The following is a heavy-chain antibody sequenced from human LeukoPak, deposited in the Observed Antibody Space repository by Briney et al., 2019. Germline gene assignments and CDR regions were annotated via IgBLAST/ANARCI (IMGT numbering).Heavy chain of an antibody. J-gene: IGHJ4*02. CDR1: GFTFSRNW. CDR2: IKHDGSEK. D-gene: IGHD3-10*02. Sequence: PGGSLRLSCAASGFTFSRNWMTWVRQAPGKGLEWVANIKHDGSEKYYVDSVKGRFTVSRDNAQNSLYLHMHSLRVEDTAVYYCARDPYVSNFDYWGQGTLVTVSS. V-gene: IGHV3-7*03. CDR3: ARDPYVSNFDY.